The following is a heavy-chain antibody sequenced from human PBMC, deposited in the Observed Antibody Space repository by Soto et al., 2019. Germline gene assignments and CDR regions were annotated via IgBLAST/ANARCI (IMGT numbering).Heavy chain of an antibody. D-gene: IGHD2-21*02. J-gene: IGHJ5*02. V-gene: IGHV4-59*04. CDR1: GGSISSYY. Sequence: SETLSLTCTVSGGSISSYYWSWIRQPPGKGLEWIGYIYYSVSTYYNPSLKSRVTVFVDTSKNQFSLKLSSVTAADTAVYYCARHPSDFWFDPWGQGTLVTVSS. CDR2: IYYSVST. CDR3: ARHPSDFWFDP.